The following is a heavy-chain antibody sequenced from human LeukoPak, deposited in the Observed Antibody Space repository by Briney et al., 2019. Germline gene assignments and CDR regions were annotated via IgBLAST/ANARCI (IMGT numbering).Heavy chain of an antibody. CDR3: ARGGAFCGGDCYRDY. Sequence: GGSLRLSCAASGFTFSSYSMNWVRQAPGKGLEWVSSISSSSSYIYYADSVKGRFTISRDNAKNSLYLQMNSLRAEDTAVYYCARGGAFCGGDCYRDYWGQGTLVTVSS. CDR2: ISSSSSYI. CDR1: GFTFSSYS. V-gene: IGHV3-21*04. J-gene: IGHJ4*02. D-gene: IGHD2-21*02.